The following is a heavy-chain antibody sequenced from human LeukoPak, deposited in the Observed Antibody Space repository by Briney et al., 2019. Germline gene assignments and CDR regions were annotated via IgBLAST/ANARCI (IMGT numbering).Heavy chain of an antibody. J-gene: IGHJ4*02. CDR3: ARGSIAVAGTNYFDY. D-gene: IGHD6-19*01. CDR2: INHSRST. Sequence: SETLSLTCAVYVGSSSGYYWSWIRQPPGEGLEWSGEINHSRSTNYNPSLKSRVTISVDTSKNQFSLKLSSVTAADTAVYYCARGSIAVAGTNYFDYWGQGTLVTVSS. CDR1: VGSSSGYY. V-gene: IGHV4-34*01.